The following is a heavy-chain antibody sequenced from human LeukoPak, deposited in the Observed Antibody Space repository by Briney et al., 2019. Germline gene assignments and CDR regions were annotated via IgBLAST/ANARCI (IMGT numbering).Heavy chain of an antibody. CDR1: GGSISSYY. Sequence: SETLSLTCTVSGGSISSYYWSWIRQPPGKGLEWIGYIYYSGSTNYNPSLKSRVTISVDTSKNQFSLKLSSVTAADTAVYYCARHWVTMVRGVIITRGPNWFDPWGQGTLVTVSS. V-gene: IGHV4-59*08. CDR3: ARHWVTMVRGVIITRGPNWFDP. D-gene: IGHD3-10*01. J-gene: IGHJ5*02. CDR2: IYYSGST.